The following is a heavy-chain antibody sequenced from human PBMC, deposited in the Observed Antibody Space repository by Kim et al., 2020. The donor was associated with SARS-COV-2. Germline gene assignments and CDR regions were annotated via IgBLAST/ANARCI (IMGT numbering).Heavy chain of an antibody. J-gene: IGHJ4*02. CDR2: INNDGSST. Sequence: GGSLRLSCAASGFVFSDYWMHWVRQVPGKGLEWVSRINNDGSSTKYAGSVKDRFTVSRDNAKNTLYLQMISLRADDTALYYCTRSMAAPGHDSWGQGTLVTVSS. D-gene: IGHD6-25*01. CDR1: GFVFSDYW. CDR3: TRSMAAPGHDS. V-gene: IGHV3-74*03.